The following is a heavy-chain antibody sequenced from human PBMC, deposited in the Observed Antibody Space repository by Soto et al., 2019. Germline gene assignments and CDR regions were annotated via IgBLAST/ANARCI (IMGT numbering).Heavy chain of an antibody. J-gene: IGHJ4*02. CDR2: INAGNGNT. CDR3: ARDGYYYDSSGYSTGFDY. V-gene: IGHV1-3*01. Sequence: ASVKVSCKASGYTFTSYAMHWVRQAPGQRLKWMGWINAGNGNTKYSQNFQGRVTITRDTSASTAYMELSSLRSEDTAVYYCARDGYYYDSSGYSTGFDYWGQGTLVTVSS. CDR1: GYTFTSYA. D-gene: IGHD3-22*01.